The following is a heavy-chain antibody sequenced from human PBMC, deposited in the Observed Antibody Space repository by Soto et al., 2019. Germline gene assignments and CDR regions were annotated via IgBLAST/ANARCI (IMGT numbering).Heavy chain of an antibody. J-gene: IGHJ4*02. CDR2: ISWNSGSI. Sequence: GGSLRLSCAASGFTFDDYAMHWVRQAPGKGLEWVSGISWNSGSIGYADSVKGRFTISRDNDKNSLYLQMNSLRAEDTALYYCAKDMSSGTIRPPGLNDYWGQGTLVTVSS. CDR3: AKDMSSGTIRPPGLNDY. D-gene: IGHD3-10*01. CDR1: GFTFDDYA. V-gene: IGHV3-9*01.